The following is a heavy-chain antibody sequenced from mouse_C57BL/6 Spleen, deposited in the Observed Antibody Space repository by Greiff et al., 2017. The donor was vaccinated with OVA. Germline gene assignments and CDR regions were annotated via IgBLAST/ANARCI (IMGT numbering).Heavy chain of an antibody. D-gene: IGHD2-1*01. CDR3: TRVYYGNGWYFDV. Sequence: EVMLVESGGGLVQPGGSMKLSCAASGFTFSDAWMDWVRQSPEKGLEWVAEIRNKANNHATYYAESVKGRFTISRDDSKSSVYLQMSSLRAEVTGIYYCTRVYYGNGWYFDVWGTGTTVTVSS. V-gene: IGHV6-6*01. CDR1: GFTFSDAW. J-gene: IGHJ1*03. CDR2: IRNKANNHAT.